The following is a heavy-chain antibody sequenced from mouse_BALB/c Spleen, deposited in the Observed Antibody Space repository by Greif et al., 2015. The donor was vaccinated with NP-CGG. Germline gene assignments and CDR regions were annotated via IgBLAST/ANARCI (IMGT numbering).Heavy chain of an antibody. Sequence: LQQSGSELVRPGASVKLSCKASGYTFTTYWMHWVKQRPGQGLEWIGTIYPDSGSAYYDEKFKSKATLTVDTSSSTAYMQLSSLTSEESAVYYCTRAYYRYALDSWGQGTSVTVSS. CDR1: GYTFTTYW. V-gene: IGHV1S22*01. CDR3: TRAYYRYALDS. J-gene: IGHJ4*01. D-gene: IGHD2-14*01. CDR2: IYPDSGSA.